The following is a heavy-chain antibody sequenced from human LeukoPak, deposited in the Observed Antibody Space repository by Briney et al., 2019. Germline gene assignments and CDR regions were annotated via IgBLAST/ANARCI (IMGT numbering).Heavy chain of an antibody. D-gene: IGHD5-18*01. J-gene: IGHJ3*02. V-gene: IGHV3-30*18. CDR1: GFTLSSYG. CDR2: ISYDGSNK. Sequence: GGSLRLSCAASGFTLSSYGMHWVRQAPGKGLEWVAVISYDGSNKYYADSVKGRFTISRDNSKNTLYLQMNSLRAEDTAVYYCAKGRYSYGLLDAFDIWGQGTMVTVSS. CDR3: AKGRYSYGLLDAFDI.